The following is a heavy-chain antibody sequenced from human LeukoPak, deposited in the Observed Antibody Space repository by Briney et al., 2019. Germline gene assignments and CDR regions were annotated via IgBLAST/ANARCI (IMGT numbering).Heavy chain of an antibody. CDR1: GYTFTGYY. Sequence: GALVKVSCKASGYTFTGYYMHWVRQAPGQGLEWMGRINPNSGGTNYAQKFQGRVTMTRDTSISTAYMELSRLRSDDTAVYYCARGAATTSYGGFDPWGQGTLVTVSS. D-gene: IGHD4/OR15-4a*01. J-gene: IGHJ5*02. V-gene: IGHV1-2*06. CDR3: ARGAATTSYGGFDP. CDR2: INPNSGGT.